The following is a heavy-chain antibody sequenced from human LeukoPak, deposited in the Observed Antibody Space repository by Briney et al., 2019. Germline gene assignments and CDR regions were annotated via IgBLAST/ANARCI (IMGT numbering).Heavy chain of an antibody. V-gene: IGHV3-7*04. Sequence: PGGSLRLSCAASGFTFSSFWMSCVRQAPGKGLEWVAHIKEDGSMQSYVDSVKGRFTISRDNAKNSVYLQMNSLRAEDTAVYYCARVVTWFDPWGQGSLVTVSS. J-gene: IGHJ5*02. CDR3: ARVVTWFDP. CDR2: IKEDGSMQ. CDR1: GFTFSSFW.